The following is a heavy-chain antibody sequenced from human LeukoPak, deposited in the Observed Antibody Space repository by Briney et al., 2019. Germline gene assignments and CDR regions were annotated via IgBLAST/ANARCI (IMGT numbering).Heavy chain of an antibody. D-gene: IGHD5-18*01. CDR1: GFTFSSYS. V-gene: IGHV3-21*01. CDR3: ARDYIRGYSYSYLDEAVDY. Sequence: GGSLRLSCGASGFTFSSYSMNWVRQAPGKGLEWVSSISSSSSYIYYADSVKGRFTISRDNAKNSLYLQMNSLRAEDTAVYYCARDYIRGYSYSYLDEAVDYWGQGTLVTVSS. J-gene: IGHJ4*02. CDR2: ISSSSSYI.